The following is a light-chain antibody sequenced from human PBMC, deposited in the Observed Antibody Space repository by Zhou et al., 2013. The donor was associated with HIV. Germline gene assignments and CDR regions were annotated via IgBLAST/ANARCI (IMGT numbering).Light chain of an antibody. CDR3: QQYANSPQT. CDR2: GAS. J-gene: IGKJ2*01. CDR1: QSVNSN. V-gene: IGKV3-15*01. Sequence: EIVMTQSPATLSVSPGERATLSCRASQSVNSNLAWYQQKPGQAPRLLIYGASTRATAIPARFSGSGSGTEFTLTFTTLGPEDSAVYYCQQYANSPQTFGQGTKVEIK.